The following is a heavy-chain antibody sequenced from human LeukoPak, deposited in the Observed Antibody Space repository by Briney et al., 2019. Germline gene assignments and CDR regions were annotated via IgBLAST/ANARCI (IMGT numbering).Heavy chain of an antibody. J-gene: IGHJ5*02. V-gene: IGHV4-39*01. CDR3: ARGLDYVGRWFDP. CDR1: GGSISSSSYY. D-gene: IGHD3/OR15-3a*01. CDR2: IYYSGST. Sequence: SETLSLTGTVSGGSISSSSYYWGWIRQPPGKGLEWIGSIYYSGSTYYNPSLKSRVTISVDTSKNQFSLKLSSVTAADTAVYYCARGLDYVGRWFDPWGQGTLVTVSS.